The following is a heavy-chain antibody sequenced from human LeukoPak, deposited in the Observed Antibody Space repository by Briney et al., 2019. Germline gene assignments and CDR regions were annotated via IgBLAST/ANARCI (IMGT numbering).Heavy chain of an antibody. V-gene: IGHV4-59*08. CDR1: GGSISSYY. CDR3: ASHVRYCSSTSCHRQFDP. Sequence: SETLSLTCTVSGGSISSYYWSWIRQPPGKGLEWIGYIYYSGSTNYNPSLKSRVTISVDTSKNQFSLKLSSVTAADTAVYYCASHVRYCSSTSCHRQFDPWGQGTLVTVSS. CDR2: IYYSGST. J-gene: IGHJ5*02. D-gene: IGHD2-2*01.